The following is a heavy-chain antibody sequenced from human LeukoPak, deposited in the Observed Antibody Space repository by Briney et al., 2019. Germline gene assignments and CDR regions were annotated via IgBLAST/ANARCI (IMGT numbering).Heavy chain of an antibody. Sequence: PGGSLRLSCAASGFTFSSYAMSWVLQAPGKGLEWVSAISGSGGSTYYADSVKGRFTISRDNSKNTLYLQMNSLRAEDTAVYYCAKDHYDILTGYYNPLDYWGQGTLVTVSS. CDR3: AKDHYDILTGYYNPLDY. J-gene: IGHJ4*02. CDR2: ISGSGGST. CDR1: GFTFSSYA. D-gene: IGHD3-9*01. V-gene: IGHV3-23*01.